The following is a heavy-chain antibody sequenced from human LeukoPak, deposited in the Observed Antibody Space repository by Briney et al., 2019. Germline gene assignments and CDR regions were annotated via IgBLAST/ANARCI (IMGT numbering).Heavy chain of an antibody. V-gene: IGHV3-23*01. CDR3: AMGKGDYDSAFDY. Sequence: GGSLRLSCAVYGFTFRRNAMSWVRQAPGKGLECVSTMSGTGGGTYYADSVRGRFTIYRDNSKSTLYLQMNSLRVEDTAVYYCAMGKGDYDSAFDYWGQGTLVTVST. CDR1: GFTFRRNA. D-gene: IGHD5-12*01. J-gene: IGHJ4*02. CDR2: MSGTGGGT.